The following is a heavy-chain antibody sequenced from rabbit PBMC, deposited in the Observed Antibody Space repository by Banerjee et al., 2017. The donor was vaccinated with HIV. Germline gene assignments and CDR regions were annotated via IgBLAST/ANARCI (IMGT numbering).Heavy chain of an antibody. CDR3: ARDLAGAIGWNFNL. Sequence: QEQLKESGGGLVQPGGSLKLSCKASGFDFSSYYMSWVRQAPGKGLEWIAYIYPDYGSTDYASWVNGRFTISKTSSTTVPLQMTSLTAADTATYFCARDLAGAIGWNFNLWGPGTLVTVS. D-gene: IGHD4-1*01. CDR2: IYPDYGST. V-gene: IGHV1S45*01. CDR1: GFDFSSYYM. J-gene: IGHJ4*01.